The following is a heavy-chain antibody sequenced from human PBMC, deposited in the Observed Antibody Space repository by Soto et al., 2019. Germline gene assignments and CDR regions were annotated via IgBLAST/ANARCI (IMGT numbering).Heavy chain of an antibody. J-gene: IGHJ6*02. CDR3: ARDGGLEWLLYGPYYYYGMDV. D-gene: IGHD3-3*01. CDR1: GYTFTSYG. CDR2: ISAYNGNT. Sequence: ASVKVSCKASGYTFTSYGISWVRQAPGQGLEWMGWISAYNGNTNYAQKLQGRVTMTKDTSTSTAYMELRSPRSDDTAVYYCARDGGLEWLLYGPYYYYGMDVWGQGTTVTVS. V-gene: IGHV1-18*01.